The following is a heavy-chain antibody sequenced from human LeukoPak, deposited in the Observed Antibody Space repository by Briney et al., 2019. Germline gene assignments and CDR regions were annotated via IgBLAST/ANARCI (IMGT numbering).Heavy chain of an antibody. V-gene: IGHV3-21*01. Sequence: GGSLRLSCAASGFAFSSYSMNWVRQAPGKGLEWVSPISSSSSYIYYADSVKGRFTISRDNAKNSLYLQMNSLRAEDTAVYYCARGRGKLLSYNWFDPWGQGTLVTVSS. CDR2: ISSSSSYI. CDR3: ARGRGKLLSYNWFDP. D-gene: IGHD1-26*01. J-gene: IGHJ5*02. CDR1: GFAFSSYS.